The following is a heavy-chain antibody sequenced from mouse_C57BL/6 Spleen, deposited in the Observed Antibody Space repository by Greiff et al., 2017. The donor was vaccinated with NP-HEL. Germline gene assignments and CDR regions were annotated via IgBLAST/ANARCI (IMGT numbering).Heavy chain of an antibody. CDR2: IDPSDSET. CDR1: GYTFTSYW. J-gene: IGHJ3*01. D-gene: IGHD2-4*01. CDR3: ARGEDDYGAWFAY. Sequence: QVHVKQPGAELVRPGSSVKLSCKASGYTFTSYWMHWVKQRPIQGLEWIGNIDPSDSETHYNQKFKDKATLTVDKSSSTAYMQLSSLTSEDSAVYYCARGEDDYGAWFAYWGQGTLVTVSA. V-gene: IGHV1-52*01.